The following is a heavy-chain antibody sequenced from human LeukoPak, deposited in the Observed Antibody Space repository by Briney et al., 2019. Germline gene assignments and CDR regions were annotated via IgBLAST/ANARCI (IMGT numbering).Heavy chain of an antibody. D-gene: IGHD2-15*01. V-gene: IGHV3-21*04. J-gene: IGHJ4*02. CDR3: ARAIIGYCSGGSCYEIFPLDY. CDR2: ISSSSYI. CDR1: GFTFSSYS. Sequence: GGSLRLSCAASGFTFSSYSMNWVRQAPGKGLEWVSSISSSSYIYYADSVKGRFTISRDNAKNSLYLQMNSLRAEDTALYYCARAIIGYCSGGSCYEIFPLDYWGQGTLVTGSS.